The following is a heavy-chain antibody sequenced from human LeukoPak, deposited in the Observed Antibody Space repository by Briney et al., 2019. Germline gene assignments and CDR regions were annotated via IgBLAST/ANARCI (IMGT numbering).Heavy chain of an antibody. CDR1: GGSFSSYY. Sequence: PSETLSLTCTASGGSFSSYYWSWIRQPPGKGLEWIGHTYYNGSTNYNASLKRRVTTTVDTYKNHISLKLSTVTTAETAAVYCARHEGVLWFWEFPTNWYFDLWGRGTLVTVSS. V-gene: IGHV4-59*08. D-gene: IGHD3-10*01. J-gene: IGHJ2*01. CDR2: TYYNGST. CDR3: ARHEGVLWFWEFPTNWYFDL.